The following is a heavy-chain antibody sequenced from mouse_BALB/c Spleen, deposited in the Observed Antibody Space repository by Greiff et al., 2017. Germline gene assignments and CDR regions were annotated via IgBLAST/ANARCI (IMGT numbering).Heavy chain of an antibody. V-gene: IGHV1-15*01. J-gene: IGHJ4*01. CDR1: GYTFTDYE. CDR3: TRDGKNAMDY. D-gene: IGHD2-1*01. Sequence: QVQLQQSGAELVRPGASVTLSCKASGYTFTDYEMHWVKQTPVHGLEWIGAIDPETGGTAYNQKFKGKATLTADKSSSTAYMELRSLTSEDSAVYYCTRDGKNAMDYWGQGTSVTVSA. CDR2: IDPETGGT.